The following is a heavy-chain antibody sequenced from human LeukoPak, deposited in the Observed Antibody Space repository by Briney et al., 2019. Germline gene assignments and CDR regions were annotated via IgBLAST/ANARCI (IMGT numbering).Heavy chain of an antibody. J-gene: IGHJ4*02. CDR1: GFTFSSYS. Sequence: GGSLRLSCAASGFTFSSYSMNWVRQAPGKGLEWVSSISSSSSYIYYADSVKGRFTISRDNAKNSLYLQMNSLRAEDTAVYYCAKARQRAYYFDYWGQGTLVTVSS. V-gene: IGHV3-21*04. CDR3: AKARQRAYYFDY. CDR2: ISSSSSYI.